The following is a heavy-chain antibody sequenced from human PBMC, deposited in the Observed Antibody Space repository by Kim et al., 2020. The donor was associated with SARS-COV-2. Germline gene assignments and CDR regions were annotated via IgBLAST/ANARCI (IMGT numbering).Heavy chain of an antibody. CDR1: GGSFSGYY. CDR3: ARGKGAYSSRENDY. J-gene: IGHJ4*02. Sequence: SETLSLTCAVYGGSFSGYYWSWIRQPPGKGLEWIGEINHSGSTNYNPSLKSRVTISVDTSKNQFSLKLSSVTAADTAVYYCARGKGAYSSRENDYWGQGTLVTVSS. V-gene: IGHV4-34*01. D-gene: IGHD6-13*01. CDR2: INHSGST.